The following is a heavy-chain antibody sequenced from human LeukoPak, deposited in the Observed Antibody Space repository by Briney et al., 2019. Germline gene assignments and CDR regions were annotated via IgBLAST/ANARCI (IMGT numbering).Heavy chain of an antibody. V-gene: IGHV5-51*01. J-gene: IGHJ6*03. Sequence: GESLKISCKGSGYSFTNYWIGWVRQMPGKGLEWMGIIYPADSDTRYSPSFQGQVTISADKSISTAYLQWSSLKASDTAMYYCATSSSSVIDYYYYMDVWGKGTTVTVSS. CDR1: GYSFTNYW. CDR2: IYPADSDT. D-gene: IGHD6-6*01. CDR3: ATSSSSVIDYYYYMDV.